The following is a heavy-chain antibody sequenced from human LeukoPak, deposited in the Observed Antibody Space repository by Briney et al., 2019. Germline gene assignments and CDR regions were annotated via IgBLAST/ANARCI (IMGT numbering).Heavy chain of an antibody. CDR1: GVSISSYY. CDR3: ARGGWNTIFGHYYYGMDV. D-gene: IGHD3-3*01. J-gene: IGHJ6*02. Sequence: SETLSLTCTVSGVSISSYYWSWVRQPPGKGLEWIGYIYYSGSTNYNPSLKSRVTISVDTSKNQFSLKLSSVTAADTAVYYCARGGWNTIFGHYYYGMDVWGQGTTVTVSS. CDR2: IYYSGST. V-gene: IGHV4-59*01.